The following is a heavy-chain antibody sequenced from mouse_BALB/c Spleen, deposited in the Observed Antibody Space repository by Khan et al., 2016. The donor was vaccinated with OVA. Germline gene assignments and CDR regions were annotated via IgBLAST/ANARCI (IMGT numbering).Heavy chain of an antibody. V-gene: IGHV3-2*02. D-gene: IGHD1-1*02. CDR1: GYSITSDYA. J-gene: IGHJ3*01. CDR2: ITYSGRT. CDR3: AGGRAY. Sequence: EVQLQESGPGLVKPSQSLSLTCTVTGYSITSDYAWNWIRQFPGNKLEWMGYITYSGRTSYTPSLKSRISITRDTSKNQSFLQLNSVTTEDTATYYCAGGRAYWGQGTLVTVSA.